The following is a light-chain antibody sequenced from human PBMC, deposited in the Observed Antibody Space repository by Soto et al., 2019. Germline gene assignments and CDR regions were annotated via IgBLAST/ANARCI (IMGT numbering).Light chain of an antibody. V-gene: IGKV1-5*01. CDR3: QQYNSYWT. CDR2: DAS. Sequence: DIKMTQSPSTLSGTVGDRVTITCRASQSISSWLAWYQQKPGKAPKLLIYDASSLESGVPSRFSGSGSGTEFTLTISSLQPDDFATYYCQQYNSYWTFGQRSMV. J-gene: IGKJ1*01. CDR1: QSISSW.